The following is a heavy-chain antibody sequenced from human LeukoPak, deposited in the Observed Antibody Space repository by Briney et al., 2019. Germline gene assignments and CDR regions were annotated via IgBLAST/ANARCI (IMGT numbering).Heavy chain of an antibody. CDR3: ARFGIFYDMDV. CDR2: IHYSGKA. CDR1: GGSISGYY. D-gene: IGHD3-16*01. J-gene: IGHJ6*02. V-gene: IGHV4-59*01. Sequence: SETLSLTCTVSGGSISGYYWTWTRQPPGKGLEWIGQIHYSGKADYNPSLRSRITISVDTSKNKMFLKLSSVTAADTAVHYCARFGIFYDMDVWGRGTTVTVSS.